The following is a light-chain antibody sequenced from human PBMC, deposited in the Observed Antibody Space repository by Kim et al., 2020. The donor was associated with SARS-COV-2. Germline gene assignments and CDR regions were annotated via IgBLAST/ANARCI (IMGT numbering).Light chain of an antibody. CDR1: QDILDTSNNNIY. V-gene: IGKV4-1*01. CDR2: WAS. CDR3: HQYYSCPPS. Sequence: RATLNCQYRQDILDTSNNNIYLAWFRQNPGQPPKVLIYWASTRESGFPDRFSGSGSGTDFTLPISSLQAEDVAVYFCHQYYSCPPSFGQGPKREI. J-gene: IGKJ2*03.